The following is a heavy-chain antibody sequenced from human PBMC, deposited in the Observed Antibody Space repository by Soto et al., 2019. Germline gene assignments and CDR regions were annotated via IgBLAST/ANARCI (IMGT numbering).Heavy chain of an antibody. V-gene: IGHV1-18*01. CDR2: ISPYSGYT. Sequence: ASVKVSCTAAGGTFSIYAITWVRQAPGQGLECVGWISPYSGYTHSEQKFYGRLTLTTETAAATAYMELSVLISADTAVYYCASEATVLVPAAQPSRFDSWGQGTLVTVSS. CDR3: ASEATVLVPAAQPSRFDS. J-gene: IGHJ4*02. D-gene: IGHD2-2*01. CDR1: GGTFSIYA.